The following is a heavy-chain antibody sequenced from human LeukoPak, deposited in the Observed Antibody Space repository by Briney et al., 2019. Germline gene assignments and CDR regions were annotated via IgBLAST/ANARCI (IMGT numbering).Heavy chain of an antibody. V-gene: IGHV4-39*01. CDR3: AKSGGYGLIDY. J-gene: IGHJ4*02. D-gene: IGHD1-26*01. Sequence: TSSETLSPTCTVSGASVSGSPYYWGWIRQPPGKGLEWIGSIYSSGSTYYNASLQSRVTISIETSKNQISLRRNSVTAADTAIYYCAKSGGYGLIDYWGQGTLVTVSS. CDR2: IYSSGST. CDR1: GASVSGSPYY.